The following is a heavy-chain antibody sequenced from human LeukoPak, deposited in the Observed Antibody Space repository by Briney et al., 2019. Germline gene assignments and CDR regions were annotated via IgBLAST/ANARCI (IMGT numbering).Heavy chain of an antibody. CDR2: MRQDGSEI. D-gene: IGHD1-26*01. V-gene: IGHV3-7*01. Sequence: GGSLRLSCAASGFPFNVQTMSWVRQAPGKGLDWVASMRQDGSEIYYVDSVKGRFTISRNNPKNSLYLQMNSLRAEDTAVYYCAKGGATRGRFENWGQGTLVTVSS. J-gene: IGHJ4*02. CDR3: AKGGATRGRFEN. CDR1: GFPFNVQT.